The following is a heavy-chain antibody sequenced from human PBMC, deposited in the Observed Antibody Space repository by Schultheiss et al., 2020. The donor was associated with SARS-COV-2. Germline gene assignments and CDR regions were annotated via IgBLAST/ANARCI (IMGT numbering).Heavy chain of an antibody. Sequence: SETLSLTCTVSGGSISSYYWSWIRQPAGKGLEWIGRIYTSGSTNYNPSLKSRVTISVDTSKNQFSLKLSSVTAADTAVYYCARDGPMVEKGVAARLRDYYGMDVWGQGTTVTVSS. J-gene: IGHJ6*02. CDR1: GGSISSYY. D-gene: IGHD6-6*01. CDR3: ARDGPMVEKGVAARLRDYYGMDV. V-gene: IGHV4-4*07. CDR2: IYTSGST.